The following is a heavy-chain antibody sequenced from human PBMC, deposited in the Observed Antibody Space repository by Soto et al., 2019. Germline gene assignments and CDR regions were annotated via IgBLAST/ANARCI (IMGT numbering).Heavy chain of an antibody. CDR1: GYTLTELS. CDR2: FDPEDGET. CDR3: AIETGEAVVGTWSIRYYYMDV. V-gene: IGHV1-24*01. J-gene: IGHJ6*03. Sequence: ASVKVSCKVSGYTLTELSMHWVRQAPGKGLEWMGGFDPEDGETIYAQKFQGRVTMTGDTSTDTAYMELSSLRFEDTGVYYCAIETGEAVVGTWSIRYYYMDVWGKGTTVTVSS. D-gene: IGHD6-19*01.